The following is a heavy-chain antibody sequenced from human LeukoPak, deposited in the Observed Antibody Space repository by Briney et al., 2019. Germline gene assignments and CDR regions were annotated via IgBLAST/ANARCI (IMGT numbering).Heavy chain of an antibody. CDR2: IYYSGST. D-gene: IGHD3-16*02. Sequence: SETLSLTCTVSGGSISSYYWSWIRQPPGKGLEWIGYIYYSGSTNYNPSLKSRVTISVDTSKNQFSLKLSSVTAADTAVYYCARDFAPALGYDYVWGSYRQEGAFGIWGQGTMVTVSS. V-gene: IGHV4-59*01. CDR1: GGSISSYY. CDR3: ARDFAPALGYDYVWGSYRQEGAFGI. J-gene: IGHJ3*02.